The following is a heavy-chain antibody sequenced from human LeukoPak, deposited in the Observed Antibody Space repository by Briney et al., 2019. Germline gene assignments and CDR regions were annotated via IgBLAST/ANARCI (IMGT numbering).Heavy chain of an antibody. CDR2: ISWDGGST. CDR1: GFTFSSYA. Sequence: GGSLRLSCAASGFTFSSYAMSWVRQAPGKGLEWVSLISWDGGSTYYADSVKGRFTISRDNSKNSLYLQMNSLRTEDTALYYCAKDADSSGYYYFDYWGQGTLVTVSS. J-gene: IGHJ4*02. CDR3: AKDADSSGYYYFDY. V-gene: IGHV3-43*01. D-gene: IGHD3-22*01.